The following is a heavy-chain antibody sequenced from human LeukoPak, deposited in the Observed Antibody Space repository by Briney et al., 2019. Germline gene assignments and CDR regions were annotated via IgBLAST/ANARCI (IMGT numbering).Heavy chain of an antibody. CDR2: IYYSGST. CDR1: GGSISSYY. D-gene: IGHD3-3*01. Sequence: SETLSLTCTVSGGSISSYYWSCIRQPPGKGLEWIGYIYYSGSTNYNPSLKSRVTISVDTSKNQFSLKLSSVTAADTAVYYCARAQRFLEWLFYDYWGQGTLVTVSS. V-gene: IGHV4-59*01. CDR3: ARAQRFLEWLFYDY. J-gene: IGHJ4*02.